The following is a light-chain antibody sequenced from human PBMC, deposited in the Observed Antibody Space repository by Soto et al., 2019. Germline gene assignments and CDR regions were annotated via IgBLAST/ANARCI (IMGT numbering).Light chain of an antibody. V-gene: IGLV1-44*01. CDR3: AAWDDSLGACV. CDR2: TNN. Sequence: QSVLTQPPSASATPGQRVTISCSGSNSNIGTNTVNWYQQLPGTAPRLLIYTNNQRPSGVPQRFSGSKTGTSASLAIGGLQSEDGADYYCAAWDDSLGACVFGTGTKVTVL. CDR1: NSNIGTNT. J-gene: IGLJ1*01.